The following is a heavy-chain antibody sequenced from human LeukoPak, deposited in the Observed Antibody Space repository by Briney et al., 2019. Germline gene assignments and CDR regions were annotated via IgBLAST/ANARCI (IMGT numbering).Heavy chain of an antibody. CDR3: ARDVPHNWFDT. CDR1: GITFGNNW. V-gene: IGHV3-74*01. Sequence: GGSLRLSCAASGITFGNNWMHWVRQGPGKGLVWTSRINSDGGGAIYADSVKGRFTVSRGNAKNTLYLQMNSLRAEDTAVYYCARDVPHNWFDTWGQGTLVTVSS. CDR2: INSDGGGA. J-gene: IGHJ5*02.